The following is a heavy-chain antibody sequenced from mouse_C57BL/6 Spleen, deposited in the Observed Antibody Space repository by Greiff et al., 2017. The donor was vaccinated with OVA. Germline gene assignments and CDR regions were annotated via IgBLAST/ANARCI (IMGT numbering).Heavy chain of an antibody. CDR2: ISDGGSYT. D-gene: IGHD3-1*01. V-gene: IGHV5-4*01. CDR1: GFTFSSYA. J-gene: IGHJ1*03. Sequence: EVKLQESGGGLVKPGGSLKLSCAASGFTFSSYAMSWVRQTPEKRLEWVATISDGGSYTYYPDNVKGRFTISRDNAKNNLYLQMSHLKSEDTAMYYCARDSGGYSNWYFDVWGTGTTVTVSS. CDR3: ARDSGGYSNWYFDV.